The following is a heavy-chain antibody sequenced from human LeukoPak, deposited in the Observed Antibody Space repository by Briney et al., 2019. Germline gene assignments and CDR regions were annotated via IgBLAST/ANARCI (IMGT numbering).Heavy chain of an antibody. CDR2: IYYSGST. V-gene: IGHV4-31*03. D-gene: IGHD5-18*01. Sequence: PSETLSLTRTVSGGSISSGGYYWSWIRQHPGKGLEWIGYIYYSGSTYYNPSLKSRVTISVDTSKNQFSLKLSSVTAADTAVYYCARDRDTAMAPGAFDIWGQGTMVTVPS. J-gene: IGHJ3*02. CDR3: ARDRDTAMAPGAFDI. CDR1: GGSISSGGYY.